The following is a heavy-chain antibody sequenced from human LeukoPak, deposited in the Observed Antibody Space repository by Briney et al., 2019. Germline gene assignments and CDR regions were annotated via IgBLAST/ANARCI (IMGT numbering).Heavy chain of an antibody. CDR1: GLFVSSGKYY. J-gene: IGHJ4*02. CDR3: ARDQGYTYGAFDY. V-gene: IGHV4-30-4*01. CDR2: IHYSGNI. Sequence: SETLSLTRTVSGLFVSSGKYYWSWIRQPPGKGLEWIGYIHYSGNIHYNPSLKSRGSISADTSKNQFSLKLSSVTAADTAVYYCARDQGYTYGAFDYWGQGTLVTVSS. D-gene: IGHD5-18*01.